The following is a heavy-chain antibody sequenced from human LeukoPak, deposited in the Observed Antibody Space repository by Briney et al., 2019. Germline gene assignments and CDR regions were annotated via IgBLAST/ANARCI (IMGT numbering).Heavy chain of an antibody. CDR1: GSSFSSFS. V-gene: IGHV1-46*01. J-gene: IGHJ4*02. CDR2: INPSGGST. D-gene: IGHD6-19*01. Sequence: GASVKVSCKASGSSFSSFSFHWVRRAPGQRLEWMGIINPSGGSTSYAQKFQGRVTMTRDTSTSTVYMELSSLRSEDTAVYYCATGDTDSSGCPGGYWGQGTLVTVSS. CDR3: ATGDTDSSGCPGGY.